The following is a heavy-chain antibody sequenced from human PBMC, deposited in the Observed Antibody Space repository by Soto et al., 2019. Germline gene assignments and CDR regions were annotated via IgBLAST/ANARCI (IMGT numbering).Heavy chain of an antibody. CDR3: ARLGAYYQALDS. CDR2: VYYAGTT. CDR1: DGSITPNY. D-gene: IGHD3-22*01. V-gene: IGHV4-59*08. J-gene: IGHJ4*02. Sequence: QIRLQESGPGLVKPSETLSLSCTVSDGSITPNYYTWVRQPPGKGLEWIGYVYYAGTTTYHPSLKSRVTISIDTSKNEVSLKLTSVTAADTAVYYCARLGAYYQALDSWGQGTLVTVSS.